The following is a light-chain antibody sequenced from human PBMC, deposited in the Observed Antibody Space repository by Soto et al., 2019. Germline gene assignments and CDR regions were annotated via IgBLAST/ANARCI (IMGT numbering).Light chain of an antibody. CDR3: QQTYTTPWT. J-gene: IGKJ1*01. CDR1: QTIDIF. CDR2: GTT. Sequence: DIQMTQSPSSLSAAIGDRITISCRASQTIDIFLNWYQQRPGRAHTLLIYGTTTLQSGVPSRFRGSGSWTDCTLTISSLQPEEFANYHCQQTYTTPWTFGQGTQVEV. V-gene: IGKV1-39*01.